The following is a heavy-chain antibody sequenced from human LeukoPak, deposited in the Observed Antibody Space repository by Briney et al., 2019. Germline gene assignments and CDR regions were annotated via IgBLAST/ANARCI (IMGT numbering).Heavy chain of an antibody. CDR3: TRERRGSYYALES. Sequence: GGSLRLSCAASGFSVSDYSISWIRQSPGKGPEWISYVMSGRGSTNYADPVKGRFTISRDNAKNSVALQLDGLRADDTAVYFCTRERRGSYYALESWGQGTLVTVSS. J-gene: IGHJ4*02. CDR1: GFSVSDYS. CDR2: VMSGRGST. V-gene: IGHV3-11*05. D-gene: IGHD3-16*01.